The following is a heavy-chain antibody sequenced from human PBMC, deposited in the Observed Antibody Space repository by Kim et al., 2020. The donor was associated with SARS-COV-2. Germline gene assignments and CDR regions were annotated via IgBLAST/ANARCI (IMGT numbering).Heavy chain of an antibody. Sequence: LSLTCAASGFTFSSYGLHWVRQAPGKGLEGLAVIWYDGSNKYYAESVKGRFTISRDNSKNTLYLQLNSLRAEDTAVYYCTREGAGTADYWGQGTLDT. CDR3: TREGAGTADY. CDR1: GFTFSSYG. D-gene: IGHD1-1*01. CDR2: IWYDGSNK. J-gene: IGHJ4*02. V-gene: IGHV3-33*01.